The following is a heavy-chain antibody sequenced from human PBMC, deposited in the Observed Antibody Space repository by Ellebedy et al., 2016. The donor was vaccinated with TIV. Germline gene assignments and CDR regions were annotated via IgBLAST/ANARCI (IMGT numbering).Heavy chain of an antibody. D-gene: IGHD3-22*01. CDR3: ARRRSSGLYYFDY. CDR2: INPSGGST. CDR1: GYTFSNYY. V-gene: IGHV1-46*01. J-gene: IGHJ4*02. Sequence: AASVKVSCKASGYTFSNYYMHLVRQAPGQGLEWMGIINPSGGSTSYAQKFQGRVTMTRDTSTSTVYMELSSLRSEDTAVYYCARRRSSGLYYFDYWGQGTLVTVSS.